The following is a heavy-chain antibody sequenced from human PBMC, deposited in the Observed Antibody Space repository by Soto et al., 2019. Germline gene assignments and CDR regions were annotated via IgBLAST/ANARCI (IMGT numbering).Heavy chain of an antibody. CDR1: GGTFSSYT. J-gene: IGHJ2*01. CDR2: IIPILGIA. Sequence: QVQLVQSGAEVRKPGSSVKVSCKASGGTFSSYTISWVRQAPGQGLEWMGRIIPILGIANYAQKFQGRVTITADKSTSTAYMELSSLRSEDTAVYYCERPDRDWYFDLWGRGTLVTVSS. CDR3: ERPDRDWYFDL. V-gene: IGHV1-69*02.